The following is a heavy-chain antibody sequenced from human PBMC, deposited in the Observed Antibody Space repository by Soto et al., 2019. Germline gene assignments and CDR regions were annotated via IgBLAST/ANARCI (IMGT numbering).Heavy chain of an antibody. D-gene: IGHD5-12*01. J-gene: IGHJ4*02. CDR1: GASISTSY. V-gene: IGHV4-59*01. CDR2: FAHMGAN. Sequence: PSETLSLTCTVSGASISTSYWSWIRQSPEWGLELIPHFAHMGANYYTATLKRRVTISRDTYEVQFSLGLISLTTGDTAVYFCPRGRNRYSNVAAGVRGFDFWGQGSLVTGSS. CDR3: PRGRNRYSNVAAGVRGFDF.